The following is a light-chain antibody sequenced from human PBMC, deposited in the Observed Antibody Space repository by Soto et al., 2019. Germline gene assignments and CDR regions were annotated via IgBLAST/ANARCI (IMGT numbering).Light chain of an antibody. Sequence: DIVMTQSPLPLPVTPGEPASISCRASQSINSDLAWYLQKPGQAPRLLIYGASTRATGIPARFSGSGSVTEFTLTISSLQPEDFAVYYCQQYNDWLALSFGGGTKVDIK. CDR3: QQYNDWLALS. CDR2: GAS. V-gene: IGKV3-15*01. J-gene: IGKJ4*01. CDR1: QSINSD.